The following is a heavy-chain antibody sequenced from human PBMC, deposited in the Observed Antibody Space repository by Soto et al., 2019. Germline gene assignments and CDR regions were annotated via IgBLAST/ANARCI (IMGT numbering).Heavy chain of an antibody. CDR1: GGSISSGDYY. CDR2: IYYSGST. CDR3: ARDRGSSGYYLPDYFDY. J-gene: IGHJ4*02. D-gene: IGHD3-22*01. Sequence: QVQLQESGPGLVKPSQTLSLTCTVSGGSISSGDYYWSWIRQPPGKGLEWIGYIYYSGSTYYNPSLKSRVTISVDTSKTQFSLKLSSVTAADTAVYYCARDRGSSGYYLPDYFDYWGQGTLVTVSS. V-gene: IGHV4-30-4*01.